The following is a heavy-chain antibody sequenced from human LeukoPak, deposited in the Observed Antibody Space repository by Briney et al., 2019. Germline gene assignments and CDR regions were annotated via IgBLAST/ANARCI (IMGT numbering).Heavy chain of an antibody. J-gene: IGHJ3*02. CDR2: ISYDGSNK. CDR1: GFTFSSYG. V-gene: IGHV3-30*03. D-gene: IGHD4-17*01. CDR3: AREGGDYDDAFDI. Sequence: AGRSLRLSCAASGFTFSSYGMHWVRQAPGKGLEWVAVISYDGSNKYYADSVKGRFTISRDNSKNTLYLQMNSLRAEDTAVYYCAREGGDYDDAFDIWGQGTMVTVSS.